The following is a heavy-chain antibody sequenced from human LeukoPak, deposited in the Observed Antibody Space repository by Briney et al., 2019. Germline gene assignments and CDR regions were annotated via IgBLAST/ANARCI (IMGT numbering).Heavy chain of an antibody. D-gene: IGHD2-15*01. V-gene: IGHV3-48*04. CDR2: ITTSGTI. Sequence: GGSLRLTCAASGITFSSYSMNWVRQAPGKGLEWVSYITTSGTIYYADSVKGRFTISRDNAKNSLYLQMNSLRAEDTAVYYCARDYCSGGSCYQILTWGQGTLVTVSS. CDR1: GITFSSYS. J-gene: IGHJ5*02. CDR3: ARDYCSGGSCYQILT.